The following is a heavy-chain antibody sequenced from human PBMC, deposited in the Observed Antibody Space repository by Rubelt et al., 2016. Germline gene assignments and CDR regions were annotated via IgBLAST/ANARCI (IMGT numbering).Heavy chain of an antibody. Sequence: EVQLLESGGGLVQPGGSLRLSCTASGFTFSSNAMSWVRQAPGKGLEWVSAISGSGGNTYYADSVKGRFTISRDNSKNTLYLQLNSLRAEDTALYYCARDLAFNGMDVWGQGTTVTGAS. CDR2: ISGSGGNT. V-gene: IGHV3-23*01. D-gene: IGHD5-12*01. CDR1: GFTFSSNA. J-gene: IGHJ6*02. CDR3: ARDLAFNGMDV.